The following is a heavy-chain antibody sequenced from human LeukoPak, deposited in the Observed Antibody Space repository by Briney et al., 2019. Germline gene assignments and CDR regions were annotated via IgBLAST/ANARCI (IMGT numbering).Heavy chain of an antibody. D-gene: IGHD4-17*01. Sequence: GESLKISCKGSGYSFTSYWIGWVRQMPGKGLEWMGLISPGDSDTRYSQSFQGQITISAHKSISTAYLQWSSLKASDTAMYYCARHGPDYGDYLCYDYWGQGPLVTVSS. CDR1: GYSFTSYW. CDR3: ARHGPDYGDYLCYDY. CDR2: ISPGDSDT. J-gene: IGHJ4*02. V-gene: IGHV5-51*01.